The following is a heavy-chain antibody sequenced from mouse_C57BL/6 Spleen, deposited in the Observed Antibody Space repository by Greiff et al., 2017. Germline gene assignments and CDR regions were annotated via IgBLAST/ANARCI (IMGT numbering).Heavy chain of an antibody. D-gene: IGHD1-1*01. CDR1: GYSITSGYY. CDR2: ISYDGSN. Sequence: EESGPGLVKPSQSLSLTCSVTGYSITSGYYWNWIRQFPGNKLEWMGYISYDGSNNYNPSLKNRISITRDTSKNQFFLKLNSVTTEDTATYYCARVDYYGSSYVLYFDYWGQGTTLTVSS. V-gene: IGHV3-6*01. CDR3: ARVDYYGSSYVLYFDY. J-gene: IGHJ2*01.